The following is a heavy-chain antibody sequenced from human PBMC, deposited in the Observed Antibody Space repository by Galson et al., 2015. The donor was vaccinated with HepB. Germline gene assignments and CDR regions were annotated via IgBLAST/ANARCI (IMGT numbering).Heavy chain of an antibody. CDR3: AEGPLGYCSSIRCHTTYGMDV. D-gene: IGHD2-2*01. V-gene: IGHV3-30*18. CDR1: GFNFSNYG. CDR2: ILYDGSNK. J-gene: IGHJ6*02. Sequence: LRLSCAASGFNFSNYGMHWVRQAPGKGLEWVAVILYDGSNKYYVDSVKGRFTISRDNSKNTLYLQMNSLRVEDTAVYYCAEGPLGYCSSIRCHTTYGMDVWGQGTTVTVSS.